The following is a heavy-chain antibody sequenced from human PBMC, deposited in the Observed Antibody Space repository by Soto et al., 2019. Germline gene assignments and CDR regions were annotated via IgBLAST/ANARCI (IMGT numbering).Heavy chain of an antibody. V-gene: IGHV3-33*01. D-gene: IGHD6-6*01. Sequence: QVQLVQSGEGVAHPGRSLGLSCEAPGSTFGSDAFHWFGQGPGKGLEWVALIWTDGSNKYYADSVRGRAIITRDNSENTAYLQMNSLRAEDTAVYFCATDAASSGYAFDIWGQGTMVTVSS. CDR3: ATDAASSGYAFDI. CDR1: GSTFGSDA. J-gene: IGHJ3*02. CDR2: IWTDGSNK.